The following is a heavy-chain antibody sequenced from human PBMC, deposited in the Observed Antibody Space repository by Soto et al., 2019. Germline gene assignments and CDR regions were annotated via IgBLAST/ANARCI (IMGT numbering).Heavy chain of an antibody. Sequence: SETLSLTCTVSGGSISSSSYYWGWIRQPPGKGLEWIGSIYYSGSTYYNPSLKSRVTISVDTSKNQFSLKLSSVTAADTAVYYCARLAARPRGWFDPWGQGTLVTVSS. J-gene: IGHJ5*02. V-gene: IGHV4-39*01. D-gene: IGHD6-6*01. CDR2: IYYSGST. CDR1: GGSISSSSYY. CDR3: ARLAARPRGWFDP.